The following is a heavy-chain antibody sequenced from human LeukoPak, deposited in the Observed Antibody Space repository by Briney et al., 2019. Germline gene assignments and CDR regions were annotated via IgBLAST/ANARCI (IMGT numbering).Heavy chain of an antibody. J-gene: IGHJ3*02. CDR1: GGSISSYY. CDR3: ARDSGSNGFDI. CDR2: ISSSGST. D-gene: IGHD3-22*01. V-gene: IGHV4-4*08. Sequence: SETLSLTCTVSGGSISSYYWSWIRQPPGKGLEWIGRISSSGSTNYNPSLKSRVTISVDTSKNQFSLKLSSVTAADTAVYFCARDSGSNGFDIWGQGTMVTVSS.